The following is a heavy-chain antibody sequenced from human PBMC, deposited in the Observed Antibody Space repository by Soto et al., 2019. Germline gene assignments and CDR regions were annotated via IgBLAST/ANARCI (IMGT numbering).Heavy chain of an antibody. D-gene: IGHD3-10*01. Sequence: GESLKISCKGPGHLFNNHWIGWVRQTPGKGLEWMGLIFTRDSETKTSPSFQGHVSFSVDNSINTVYLQWTSLKTTDTGIYFCARGYFDSGHGYDLWGQGALVTVSS. J-gene: IGHJ5*02. CDR1: GHLFNNHW. CDR3: ARGYFDSGHGYDL. V-gene: IGHV5-51*01. CDR2: IFTRDSET.